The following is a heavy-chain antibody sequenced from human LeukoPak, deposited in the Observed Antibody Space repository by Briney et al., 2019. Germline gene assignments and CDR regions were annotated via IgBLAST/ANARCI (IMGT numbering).Heavy chain of an antibody. J-gene: IGHJ4*02. V-gene: IGHV3-23*01. Sequence: GGSLRLSCAASAFTFSSYGMNWVRQAPGKGLEWVSGTSGSGGTTYYADSVKGRLTISRDNSKDTLYLQMNSLGAEDTAVYYCAKPRYGSGSYPLDYWGLGALVTVSS. D-gene: IGHD3-10*01. CDR1: AFTFSSYG. CDR3: AKPRYGSGSYPLDY. CDR2: TSGSGGTT.